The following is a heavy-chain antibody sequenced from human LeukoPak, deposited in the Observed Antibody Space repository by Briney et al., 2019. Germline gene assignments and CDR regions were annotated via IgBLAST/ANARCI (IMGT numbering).Heavy chain of an antibody. CDR1: GFTFSSYG. D-gene: IGHD4-17*01. V-gene: IGHV3-30*03. CDR3: ASGPYGDYPLYYYYGMDV. CDR2: ISYDGSNK. Sequence: GGSLRLSCAASGFTFSSYGMHWVRQAPGKGLEWVAVISYDGSNKYYADSVKGRFTISRDNSKNTLYLQMNSLRAEDMAVYYCASGPYGDYPLYYYYGMDVWGQGTTVTVSS. J-gene: IGHJ6*02.